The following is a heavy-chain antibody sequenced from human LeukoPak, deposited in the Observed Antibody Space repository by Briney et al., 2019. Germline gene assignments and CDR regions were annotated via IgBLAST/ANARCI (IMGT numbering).Heavy chain of an antibody. V-gene: IGHV6-1*01. CDR1: GDSFSSNSAA. CDR2: TYYRSKWYN. Sequence: SQTLSLTCAISGDSFSSNSAAWNWIRQSPSRGLEWLGRTYYRSKWYNDYAVSVKSQITINPDTSKNQFSLKLSSVTAADTAVYYCACRKLGYCSSTSCYTTARFDPWGQGALVTVSS. J-gene: IGHJ5*02. D-gene: IGHD2-2*02. CDR3: ACRKLGYCSSTSCYTTARFDP.